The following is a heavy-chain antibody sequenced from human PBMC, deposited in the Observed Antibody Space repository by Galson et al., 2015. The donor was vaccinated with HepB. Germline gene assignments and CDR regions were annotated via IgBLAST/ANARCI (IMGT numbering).Heavy chain of an antibody. CDR3: ARGIVGAFHLIWFDP. J-gene: IGHJ5*02. V-gene: IGHV4-34*01. Sequence: SETQSLTCAVYGGSFSGYYWSWIRQPPGKGLEWIGEINHSGSTNYNPSLKSRVTISVDTSKNQFSLKLSSVTAADTAVYYCARGIVGAFHLIWFDPWGQGTLVTVSS. CDR1: GGSFSGYY. CDR2: INHSGST. D-gene: IGHD2-15*01.